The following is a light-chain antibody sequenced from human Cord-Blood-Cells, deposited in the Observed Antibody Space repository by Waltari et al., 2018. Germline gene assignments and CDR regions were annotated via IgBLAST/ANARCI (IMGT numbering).Light chain of an antibody. J-gene: IGLJ3*02. V-gene: IGLV10-54*01. CDR2: RNN. CDR3: SAWDSSLSAWV. CDR1: SNNVGNQG. Sequence: QAGLTQPPSVSKGLRQTATLTCTGNSNNVGNQGADWLQQPPGHPPKPLSYRNNNRPSGISERLSASRSGNTASLTITGLQPEDEADYYCSAWDSSLSAWVFGGGTKLTVL.